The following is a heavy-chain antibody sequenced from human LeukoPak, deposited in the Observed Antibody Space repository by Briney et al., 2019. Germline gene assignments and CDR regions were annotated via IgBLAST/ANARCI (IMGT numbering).Heavy chain of an antibody. CDR2: ITGSGGST. CDR1: GFTVSSNY. CDR3: AKFIRYYSSSWKYYFDY. V-gene: IGHV3-23*01. Sequence: GGSLRLSCAASGFTVSSNYMNWVRQAPGEGLEWVSAITGSGGSTYYADSVKGRFTISRDNSKNTLYMQMNSLRGEDTAVYYCAKFIRYYSSSWKYYFDYWGQGTLVTVSS. D-gene: IGHD6-13*01. J-gene: IGHJ4*02.